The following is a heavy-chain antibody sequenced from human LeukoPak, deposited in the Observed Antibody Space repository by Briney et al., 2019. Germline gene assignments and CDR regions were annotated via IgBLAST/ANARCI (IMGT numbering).Heavy chain of an antibody. CDR1: GGSISSSSYY. Sequence: KPSETLSLTCTVSGGSISSSSYYWGWIRQPPGKGPEWIGSIYYSGSTYYNPSLKSRVTISVDTSKNQFSLKLSSVTAADTAVYYCARYSSGGHWFDPWGQGTLVTVSS. D-gene: IGHD6-19*01. J-gene: IGHJ5*02. V-gene: IGHV4-39*01. CDR3: ARYSSGGHWFDP. CDR2: IYYSGST.